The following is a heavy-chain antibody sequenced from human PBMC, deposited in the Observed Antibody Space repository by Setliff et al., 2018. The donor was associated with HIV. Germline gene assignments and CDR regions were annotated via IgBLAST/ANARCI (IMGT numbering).Heavy chain of an antibody. V-gene: IGHV1-69*05. CDR1: GYTFTSYY. Sequence: SVKVSCKASGYTFTSYYMHWVRQAPGQGLEWMGMIMTVFGTTNYAQKFQGRLTITTDESTGTAYMELSSLRSEDTALYFCSTSNDFYYGMDVWGQGTTVTVS. CDR3: STSNDFYYGMDV. CDR2: IMTVFGTT. D-gene: IGHD7-27*01. J-gene: IGHJ6*02.